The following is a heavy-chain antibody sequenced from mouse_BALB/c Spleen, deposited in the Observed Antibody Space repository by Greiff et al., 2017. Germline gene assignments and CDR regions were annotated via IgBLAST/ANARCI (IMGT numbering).Heavy chain of an antibody. CDR3: ARSEVLGYYFDY. CDR1: GFTFSSFG. D-gene: IGHD1-1*01. V-gene: IGHV5-17*02. J-gene: IGHJ2*01. CDR2: ISSGSSTI. Sequence: EVMLVESGGGLVQPGGSRKLSCAASGFTFSSFGMHWVRQAPEKGLEWVAYISSGSSTIYYADTVKGRFTISRDNPKNTLFLQMTSLRSEDTAMYYCARSEVLGYYFDYWGQGTTLTVSS.